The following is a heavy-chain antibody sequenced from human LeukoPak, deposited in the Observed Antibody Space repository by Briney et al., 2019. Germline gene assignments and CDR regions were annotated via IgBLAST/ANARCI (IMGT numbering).Heavy chain of an antibody. Sequence: KVSCTASGGTFSSYAISWVRQAPGQGLEWMGGIIPIFGTANYARKFQGRVTITADESTSTAYMELSSLRSEDTAVYYCARDDSGGFAYYYGMDVWGQGTTVTVSS. J-gene: IGHJ6*02. CDR3: ARDDSGGFAYYYGMDV. CDR1: GGTFSSYA. D-gene: IGHD6-19*01. CDR2: IIPIFGTA. V-gene: IGHV1-69*01.